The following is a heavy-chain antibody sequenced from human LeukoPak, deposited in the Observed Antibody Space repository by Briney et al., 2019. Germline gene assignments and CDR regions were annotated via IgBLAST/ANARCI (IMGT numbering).Heavy chain of an antibody. J-gene: IGHJ5*02. V-gene: IGHV1-69*04. CDR2: IIPILGIA. CDR3: AGKGTAAGTGYNWFDP. CDR1: GGTFSSYA. D-gene: IGHD6-13*01. Sequence: ASVKVSCKASGGTFSSYAISWVRQAPGQGLEWMGRIIPILGIANYAQKFQGRVTITADESTSTAYMELSSLRSEDTAVYYCAGKGTAAGTGYNWFDPWGQGTLVTVSS.